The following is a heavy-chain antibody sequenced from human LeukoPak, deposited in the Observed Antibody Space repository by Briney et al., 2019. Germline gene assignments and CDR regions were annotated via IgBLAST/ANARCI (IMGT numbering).Heavy chain of an antibody. CDR1: GYTFTGYY. Sequence: GASVRVSCKASGYTFTGYYMHWVRQAPGQGLEWMGWINPNSGGTNYAQKFQGRVTMTRDTSISTAYMELSRLRSDDTAVYYCARDSSGRAYYYDSSGYLDAFDIWGQGTMVTVSS. V-gene: IGHV1-2*02. D-gene: IGHD3-22*01. CDR3: ARDSSGRAYYYDSSGYLDAFDI. J-gene: IGHJ3*02. CDR2: INPNSGGT.